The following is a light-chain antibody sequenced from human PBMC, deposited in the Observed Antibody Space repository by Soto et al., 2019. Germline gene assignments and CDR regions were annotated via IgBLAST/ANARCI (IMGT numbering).Light chain of an antibody. CDR1: SSDVGGYKY. CDR3: SSYTSSXTYV. CDR2: EVS. V-gene: IGLV2-14*01. Sequence: QSFLSQPASVSGSPVQSITISCTGTSSDVGGYKYVSWYQQHPGKAPKLMIYEVSNRPSGISNRFSGSKSGNKASLTISGLQAEDEADYYCSSYTSSXTYVLGTGTKVXV. J-gene: IGLJ1*01.